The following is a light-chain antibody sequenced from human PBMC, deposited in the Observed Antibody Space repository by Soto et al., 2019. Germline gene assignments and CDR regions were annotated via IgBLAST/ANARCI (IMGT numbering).Light chain of an antibody. V-gene: IGKV3-11*01. Sequence: IDLKRSPASLFVSEGGSPTLSYRASQSVSSYLAWYQQKPGQAPRLLIYDASNRATGIPARFSGSGSGTDFTISNISLEPKDVAVYYRQERSSRPLTFGGGTKVDIK. CDR2: DAS. CDR1: QSVSSY. CDR3: QERSSRPLT. J-gene: IGKJ4*01.